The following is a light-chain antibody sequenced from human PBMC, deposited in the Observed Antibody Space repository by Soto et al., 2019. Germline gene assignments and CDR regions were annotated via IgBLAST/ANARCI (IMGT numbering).Light chain of an antibody. Sequence: QSVLTQPASVSGSPGQSITISCTGTSNDVGGYNYVSWYQQHPGKAPKLLIYDVTTRPSGVSSRVSGSKSGNTASLTISGLQTEDEAEYYCTSYTSVSTVVFGGGTKLTVL. V-gene: IGLV2-14*01. CDR2: DVT. CDR1: SNDVGGYNY. CDR3: TSYTSVSTVV. J-gene: IGLJ3*02.